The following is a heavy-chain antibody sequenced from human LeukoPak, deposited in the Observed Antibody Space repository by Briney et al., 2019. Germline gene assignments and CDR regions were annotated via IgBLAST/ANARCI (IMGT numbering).Heavy chain of an antibody. Sequence: GGSLRLSCAASGFTFSSYWMSWVRQAPGKGLEWVANINHDGGDKYYVDSVKGRFTISRDNAKNSLYLQMNSLRAEDTAVYYCARVGYSSGWYRGDAFDIWGQGTMVTVSS. CDR1: GFTFSSYW. CDR2: INHDGGDK. V-gene: IGHV3-7*01. J-gene: IGHJ3*02. CDR3: ARVGYSSGWYRGDAFDI. D-gene: IGHD6-19*01.